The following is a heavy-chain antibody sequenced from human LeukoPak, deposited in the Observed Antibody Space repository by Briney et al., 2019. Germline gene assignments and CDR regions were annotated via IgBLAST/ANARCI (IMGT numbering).Heavy chain of an antibody. CDR1: GGSISSGDYY. CDR3: ARENIVVVSAARTRPRNWYFDL. Sequence: AQTLSLTCTVSGGSISSGDYYWSWIRQPPGKGLEWIGYIYYSGSTYYNPSLKSRVTISVDTSKNQFSLKLSSVTAADTAVYYAARENIVVVSAARTRPRNWYFDLWGRGTLVTVSS. CDR2: IYYSGST. J-gene: IGHJ2*01. V-gene: IGHV4-30-4*08. D-gene: IGHD2-2*01.